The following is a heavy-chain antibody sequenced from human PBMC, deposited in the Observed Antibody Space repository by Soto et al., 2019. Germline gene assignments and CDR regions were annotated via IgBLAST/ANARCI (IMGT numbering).Heavy chain of an antibody. Sequence: ASVKVSCKASGYTFTSYGISWVRQAPLQGLEWMVCISAYNGNTNYAQKLQGRVNMTTDTSKSTAYMELRSLRSDDTAVYYCARDVTGERGYSITIFGVVIEGYGMEVWGQGTTVTLSS. CDR2: ISAYNGNT. J-gene: IGHJ6*02. V-gene: IGHV1-18*04. CDR3: ARDVTGERGYSITIFGVVIEGYGMEV. CDR1: GYTFTSYG. D-gene: IGHD3-3*01.